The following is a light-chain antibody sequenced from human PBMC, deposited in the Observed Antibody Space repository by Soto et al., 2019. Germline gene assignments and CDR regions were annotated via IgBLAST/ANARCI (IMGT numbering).Light chain of an antibody. CDR1: QSIRIN. CDR2: GAS. V-gene: IGKV3-15*01. CDR3: QQYNSWRLIT. Sequence: EIVMTQSPATLSVSPGERATHTCRASQSIRINLGWYQQRPGQAPRLLIYGASTRATGIPARFSGSGSGTEFTLTISSLDSEDSAVYYCQQYNSWRLITFGQGTRLEIK. J-gene: IGKJ5*01.